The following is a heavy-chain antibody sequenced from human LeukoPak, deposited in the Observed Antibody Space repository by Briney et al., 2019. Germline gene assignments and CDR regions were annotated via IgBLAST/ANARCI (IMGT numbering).Heavy chain of an antibody. J-gene: IGHJ4*02. CDR3: ERDTPKKGTDY. CDR1: GFTVSSNY. V-gene: IGHV3-66*01. CDR2: IYSGGST. Sequence: GGSLRLSCAASGFTVSSNYMSWVRQAPGKGLEWVSVIYSGGSTYYADSVKGRFTISRDNSKNTLYLQMNRLRPEDTAVYYCERDTPKKGTDYWGQGTLVTVSS.